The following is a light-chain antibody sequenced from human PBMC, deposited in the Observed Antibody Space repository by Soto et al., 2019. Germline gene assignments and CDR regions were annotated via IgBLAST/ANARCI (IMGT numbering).Light chain of an antibody. V-gene: IGKV1-39*01. Sequence: DIQMTQSPSSLSASVGDRVTITCRTSQPITTYLDWYQHKPGNALKLLIYDVSTLQSGVPSRFSGSGSGTEFTLTITNLQPEDFATYYCQQTHSTFGQGTKLESK. CDR3: QQTHST. CDR1: QPITTY. J-gene: IGKJ2*01. CDR2: DVS.